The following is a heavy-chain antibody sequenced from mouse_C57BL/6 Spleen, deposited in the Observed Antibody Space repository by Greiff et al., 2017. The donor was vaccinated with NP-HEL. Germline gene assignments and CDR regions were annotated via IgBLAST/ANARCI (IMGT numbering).Heavy chain of an antibody. J-gene: IGHJ4*01. V-gene: IGHV1-50*01. CDR3: ARKGSNYVGAMDY. D-gene: IGHD2-5*01. CDR1: GYTFTSYW. Sequence: VQLQQPWAELVKPGASVKLSCKASGYTFTSYWMQWVKQRPGQGLEWIGEIDPSDSYTNYNQKFKGKATLTVDTSSSTAYMQLSSLTSEDSAVYYCARKGSNYVGAMDYWGQGTSVTVSS. CDR2: IDPSDSYT.